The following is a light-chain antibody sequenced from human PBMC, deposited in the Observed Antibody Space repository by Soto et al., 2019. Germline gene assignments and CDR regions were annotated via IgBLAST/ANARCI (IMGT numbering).Light chain of an antibody. CDR3: AAWDDSLNGVV. J-gene: IGLJ2*01. V-gene: IGLV1-44*01. Sequence: QPVLTQPPSASGTPGQRVTISCSGSSSNIGTNTVNWYQQLPRTAPKLLIYSNDQRPSGVPDRFSGSKSGTSASLAISGLQSADEADYYCAAWDDSLNGVVCGGGTKVTVL. CDR2: SND. CDR1: SSNIGTNT.